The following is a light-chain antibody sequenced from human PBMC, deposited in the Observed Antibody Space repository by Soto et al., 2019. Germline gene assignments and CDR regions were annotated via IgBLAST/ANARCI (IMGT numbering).Light chain of an antibody. CDR3: QQRSNWPPVT. J-gene: IGKJ1*01. CDR1: QSVSSY. CDR2: DAS. V-gene: IGKV3-11*01. Sequence: EIVLTQSPATLSLSPGERATLSFSASQSVSSYLAWYQQKPGQAPRLLIYDASNRATGIPARFSGSGSGTDFTLTISSLEPEDFAVYYCQQRSNWPPVTFGQGTKVDIK.